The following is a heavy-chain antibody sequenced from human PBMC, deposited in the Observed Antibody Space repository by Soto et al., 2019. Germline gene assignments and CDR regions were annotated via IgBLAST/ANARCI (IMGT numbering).Heavy chain of an antibody. CDR1: GASISQYY. D-gene: IGHD2-8*02. Sequence: SETLSLTCTVSGASISQYYWSWIRQPPGKGLEWIGYIYFSGSTNYNPSLKSRVTTSVEMSKNQFSLKLSSVTAADTAVYYCARDKITGLFDYWGQGTLVTVSS. V-gene: IGHV4-59*01. CDR3: ARDKITGLFDY. J-gene: IGHJ4*02. CDR2: IYFSGST.